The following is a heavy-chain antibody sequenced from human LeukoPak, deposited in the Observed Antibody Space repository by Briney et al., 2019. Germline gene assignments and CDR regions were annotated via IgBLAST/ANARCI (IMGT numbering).Heavy chain of an antibody. Sequence: SETLSLTCTVSGGFISSYYWGWIRQPPGKGLEWIGFIDYSGSANYSPSLKTRITMSIDTSKNQFSLKLSSVTAADTAVYYCARGQAGAGGAFDIWGQGTMVTVSS. CDR1: GGFISSYY. CDR2: IDYSGSA. D-gene: IGHD3-16*01. J-gene: IGHJ3*02. CDR3: ARGQAGAGGAFDI. V-gene: IGHV4-59*01.